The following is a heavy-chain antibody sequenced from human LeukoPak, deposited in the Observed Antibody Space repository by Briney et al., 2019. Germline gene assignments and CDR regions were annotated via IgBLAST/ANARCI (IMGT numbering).Heavy chain of an antibody. CDR2: MYHSGST. V-gene: IGHV4-38-2*02. CDR3: ARGGGNAVGWVGQYYYMDV. J-gene: IGHJ6*03. CDR1: GYSISSGYY. Sequence: PSETLSLICSVSGYSISSGYYWTWIRQPPGKGLEWIGNMYHSGSTYNNPSLKSRVTISVDTSKNQFSLQLSSVSAADTAIYYCARGGGNAVGWVGQYYYMDVWGKGTTVTVSS. D-gene: IGHD6-19*01.